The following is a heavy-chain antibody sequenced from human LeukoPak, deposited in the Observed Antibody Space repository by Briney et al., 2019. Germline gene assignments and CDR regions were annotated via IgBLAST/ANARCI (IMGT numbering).Heavy chain of an antibody. Sequence: SETLSLTCTVSGGSISSYYWSWIRQPPGKGLEWIGYIYTSGSTNYNPSLKSRVTISVDTSKNQFSLKLSSVTAADTAVYYCARQRGMGGDCSNWFDPWGQGTLVTVSS. J-gene: IGHJ5*02. CDR1: GGSISSYY. CDR3: ARQRGMGGDCSNWFDP. V-gene: IGHV4-4*09. D-gene: IGHD7-27*01. CDR2: IYTSGST.